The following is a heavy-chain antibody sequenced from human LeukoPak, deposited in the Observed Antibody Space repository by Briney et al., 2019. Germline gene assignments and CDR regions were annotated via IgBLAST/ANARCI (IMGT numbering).Heavy chain of an antibody. V-gene: IGHV1-2*02. CDR3: APSGSYRSTDYYFDY. J-gene: IGHJ4*02. D-gene: IGHD1-26*01. CDR2: INPNSGDT. CDR1: GYTFTGYY. Sequence: GASVKVSCKASGYTFTGYYMQWVRQAPGQGLEWMGWINPNSGDTNYAQKFQGRVTVTRDTSISTAYMELSRLRSDDTAVYYCAPSGSYRSTDYYFDYWGQGTLVTDSS.